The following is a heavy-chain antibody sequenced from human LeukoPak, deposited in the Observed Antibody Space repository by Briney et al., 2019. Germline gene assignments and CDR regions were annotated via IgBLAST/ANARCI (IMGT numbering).Heavy chain of an antibody. CDR1: GYRLTSYW. J-gene: IGHJ3*02. Sequence: GESLKISCKDSGYRLTSYWIGWVRQMPGKGLEWMGIIYPGDSDTRYSPSFQGQVTISADKSISTAYLQWSSLKASDTAMYYCARRYSSSSGASDAFDIWGQGTMVTVSS. V-gene: IGHV5-51*01. CDR2: IYPGDSDT. CDR3: ARRYSSSSGASDAFDI. D-gene: IGHD6-6*01.